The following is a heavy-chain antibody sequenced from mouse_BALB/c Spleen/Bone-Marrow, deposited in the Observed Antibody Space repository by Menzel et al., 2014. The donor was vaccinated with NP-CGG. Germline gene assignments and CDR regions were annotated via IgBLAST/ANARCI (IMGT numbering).Heavy chain of an antibody. CDR2: ISNGGGST. CDR1: GFIFSSYT. Sequence: EVKVEESGGGLVQPGGSLKLSCAASGFIFSSYTMSWVRQTPEKRLEWVAYISNGGGSTYYPDTVKGRFTISRDNAKNTLYLQMSSLKSEDTAMYYCARGLRGYAMDYWGQGTSVTVSS. D-gene: IGHD2-4*01. J-gene: IGHJ4*01. CDR3: ARGLRGYAMDY. V-gene: IGHV5-12-2*01.